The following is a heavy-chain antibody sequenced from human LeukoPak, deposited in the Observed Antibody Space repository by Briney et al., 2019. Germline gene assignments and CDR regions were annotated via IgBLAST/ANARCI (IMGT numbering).Heavy chain of an antibody. V-gene: IGHV3-21*01. D-gene: IGHD1-26*01. Sequence: PGGSLRLSCAASGFTFSSYSMNWVRQAPGKGLEWVSSISSSSSYIYYADSVKGRFTISRDNAKNSLYLQMNSLRAEDTAVYYCARIYSGSYDTNFDCWGQGTLVTVSS. CDR1: GFTFSSYS. CDR2: ISSSSSYI. CDR3: ARIYSGSYDTNFDC. J-gene: IGHJ4*02.